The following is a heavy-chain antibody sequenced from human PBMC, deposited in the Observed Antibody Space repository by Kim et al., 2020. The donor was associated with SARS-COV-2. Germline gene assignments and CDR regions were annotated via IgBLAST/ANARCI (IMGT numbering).Heavy chain of an antibody. CDR2: INTNTGNP. D-gene: IGHD5-18*01. J-gene: IGHJ5*02. CDR3: ARCRYSYGPNWFDP. V-gene: IGHV7-4-1*02. CDR1: GYTFTSYA. Sequence: ASVKVSCKASGYTFTSYAMNWVRQAPGQGLEWMGWINTNTGNPTYAQGFTGPFVFSLDTSVSTAYLQISSLKAEDTAVYYCARCRYSYGPNWFDPWGQGTLVTVSS.